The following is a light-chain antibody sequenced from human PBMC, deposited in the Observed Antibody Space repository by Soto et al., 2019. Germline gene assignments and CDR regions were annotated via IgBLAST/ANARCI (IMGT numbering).Light chain of an antibody. V-gene: IGKV3-20*01. J-gene: IGKJ1*01. CDR2: TAS. Sequence: IVLTQSPGTLSLSPGERATLSCRASQSVSSSHLAWYQQKPGQAPRLLIYTASSRATGIPDRFSGSGSGTDFTLTISRLEPEDFAVYYCQQYGSSPWTFGQGTKVEIK. CDR3: QQYGSSPWT. CDR1: QSVSSSH.